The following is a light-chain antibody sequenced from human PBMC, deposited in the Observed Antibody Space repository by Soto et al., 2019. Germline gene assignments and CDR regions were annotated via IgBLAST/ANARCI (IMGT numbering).Light chain of an antibody. CDR2: GAS. V-gene: IGKV3-20*01. J-gene: IGKJ2*01. CDR1: QSLSSNY. Sequence: EIVLTQSPGTLSLSPGERATLSCRASQSLSSNYLAWYQQKPGQALRLLIYGASSRATGIPDRFSGSGSGTDFTFTISRLEPEDFAVYYCQQYGSSVRTFGQGTKLEIK. CDR3: QQYGSSVRT.